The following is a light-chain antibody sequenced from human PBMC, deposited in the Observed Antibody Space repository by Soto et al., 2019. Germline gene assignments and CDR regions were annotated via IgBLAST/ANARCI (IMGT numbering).Light chain of an antibody. J-gene: IGKJ4*01. V-gene: IGKV2-28*01. CDR1: QSLLHSNGYNY. Sequence: DIVMTQSPLSLPVTPGEPASISCRSSQSLLHSNGYNYLDWYLQKPGQSPQLLIYLVSNRASGVPDRFSSSGSGTDFTLKISRVEAEDVGIYYCMQTLQTPRAFGGGTKVEIK. CDR2: LVS. CDR3: MQTLQTPRA.